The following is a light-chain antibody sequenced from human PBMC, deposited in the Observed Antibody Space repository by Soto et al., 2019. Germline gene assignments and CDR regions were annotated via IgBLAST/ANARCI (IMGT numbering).Light chain of an antibody. CDR3: QQSYSTPIT. CDR1: QSISTW. Sequence: DIQMTQSPSTLSASVGDRVTITCRASQSISTWLAWYQQKPGKAPKLLIYTASNLEGGVPSRFSGSGSGTEFTLTISSLQPEDFATYYCQQSYSTPITFGQGTRLEIK. CDR2: TAS. J-gene: IGKJ5*01. V-gene: IGKV1-5*03.